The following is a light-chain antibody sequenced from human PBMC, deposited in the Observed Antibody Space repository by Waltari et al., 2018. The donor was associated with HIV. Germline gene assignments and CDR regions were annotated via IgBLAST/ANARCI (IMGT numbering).Light chain of an antibody. V-gene: IGKV1-5*03. CDR2: KTS. Sequence: DIQMTQSPSTLSASVGDRVTITCRASQNINSWLAWYQQKPGKAPKVLIYKTSSLESGVPSRFSGSGSGTEFTLTISSLQPDDFATYYCQQYKSYSPYTFGQGTKLEIK. CDR1: QNINSW. CDR3: QQYKSYSPYT. J-gene: IGKJ2*01.